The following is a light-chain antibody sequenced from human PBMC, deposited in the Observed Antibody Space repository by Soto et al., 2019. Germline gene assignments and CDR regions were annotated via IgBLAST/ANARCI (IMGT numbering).Light chain of an antibody. J-gene: IGKJ1*01. V-gene: IGKV1-39*01. CDR3: QQHYNNPYS. Sequence: DIQITQSPSTLSASVGDRVTITCRASQSISSYLNWYQQKPGKAPKGLIYDASNFQSGVPSRLRGSGCGTDFALTITSRRPEDFASYSCQQHYNNPYSFGQGTKVDIK. CDR1: QSISSY. CDR2: DAS.